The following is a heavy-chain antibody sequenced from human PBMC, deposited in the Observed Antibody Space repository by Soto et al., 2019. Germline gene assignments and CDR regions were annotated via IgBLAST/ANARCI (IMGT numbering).Heavy chain of an antibody. D-gene: IGHD1-1*01. CDR2: IIPIFGTA. Sequence: QVQLVQSGAEVKKPGSSVKVSCKASGGTFSSYAISWVRQAPGQGLEWMGGIIPIFGTANYAQKFQGRVTITADESTSTAYRELSSLRSEDPAVYYCARAEQERRYYYYYGIDVWCQGTTVSVSS. CDR3: ARAEQERRYYYYYGIDV. J-gene: IGHJ6*02. V-gene: IGHV1-69*01. CDR1: GGTFSSYA.